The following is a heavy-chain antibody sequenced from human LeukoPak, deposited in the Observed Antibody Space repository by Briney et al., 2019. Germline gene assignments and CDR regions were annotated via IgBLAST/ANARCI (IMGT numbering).Heavy chain of an antibody. CDR3: AKGIMVRGVMDWFDP. J-gene: IGHJ5*02. V-gene: IGHV3-23*01. Sequence: GGSLRLSCAASGFSFSSYPMNWVRQAPGKGLEWVSAISGSGGSTYYADSVKGRFTISRDNSKNTLYLQMNSLRAEDTAVYYCAKGIMVRGVMDWFDPWGQGTLVTVSS. CDR2: ISGSGGST. CDR1: GFSFSSYP. D-gene: IGHD3-10*01.